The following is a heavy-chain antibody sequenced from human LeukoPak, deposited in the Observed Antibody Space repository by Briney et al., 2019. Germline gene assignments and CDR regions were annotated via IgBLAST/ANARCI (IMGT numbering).Heavy chain of an antibody. CDR1: GGTFSSYA. J-gene: IGHJ4*02. CDR3: AREQTDYYGSGSYTNFDY. CDR2: IIPIFGTA. V-gene: IGHV1-69*05. Sequence: GASVKVSCKASGGTFSSYAISWVRQAPGQGLEWKGRIIPIFGTANYAQKFQGRVTITTDESTSTAYMELSSLRSEDTAVYYCAREQTDYYGSGSYTNFDYWGQGTLVTVSS. D-gene: IGHD3-10*01.